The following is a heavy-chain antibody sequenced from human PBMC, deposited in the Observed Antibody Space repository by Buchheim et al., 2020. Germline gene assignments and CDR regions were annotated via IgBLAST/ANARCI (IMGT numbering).Heavy chain of an antibody. V-gene: IGHV3-74*01. CDR2: INSDGSST. CDR3: ARDGIAMTPNYYGMDV. CDR1: GFTFSDYY. D-gene: IGHD3-22*01. J-gene: IGHJ6*02. Sequence: VQLVESGGGLVKPGGSLRLSCAASGFTFSDYYMTWVRQAPGKGLVWVSRINSDGSSTSYADSVKGRFTISRDNAKHTPYLQMNSLRAEDTAVYYCARDGIAMTPNYYGMDVWGQGTT.